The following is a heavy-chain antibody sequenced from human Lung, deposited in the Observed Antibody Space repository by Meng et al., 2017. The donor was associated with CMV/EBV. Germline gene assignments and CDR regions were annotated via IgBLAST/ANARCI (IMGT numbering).Heavy chain of an antibody. V-gene: IGHV4-34*01. Sequence: SQTLSLTCAVYGGSFSGSYWHWIRPPPGMSLEWIGEIDDTGRTKYSPSLNSRVTMLLDTSKKQFSLKLSSVTAAGTAVYYCARLTGTVYVHWFDSWGQGTLVTVSS. D-gene: IGHD1-7*01. J-gene: IGHJ5*01. CDR2: IDDTGRT. CDR1: GGSFSGSY. CDR3: ARLTGTVYVHWFDS.